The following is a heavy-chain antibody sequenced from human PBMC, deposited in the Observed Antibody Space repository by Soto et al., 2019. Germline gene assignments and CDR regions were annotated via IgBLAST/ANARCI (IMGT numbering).Heavy chain of an antibody. J-gene: IGHJ4*01. V-gene: IGHV3-30*03. D-gene: IGHD3-10*01. Sequence: VGSLRLSCASSVFTFSNYGMHCVRHSPGKWLEWVAVLSYDGGNKYYADSVKGRFTISRDNSKNTLYLQMNSLRAEDTAVFYCAGDYGFGELHRYYYAIDIWGQGTLVSVSS. CDR3: AGDYGFGELHRYYYAIDI. CDR1: VFTFSNYG. CDR2: LSYDGGNK.